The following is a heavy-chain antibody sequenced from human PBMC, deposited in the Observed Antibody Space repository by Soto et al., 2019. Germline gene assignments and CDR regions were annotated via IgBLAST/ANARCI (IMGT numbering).Heavy chain of an antibody. Sequence: QVQLVESGGGVVQPGRSLRLSCAASGFTFSSYGMHWVRQAPGKGLEWVAVIWYDGSNKYYADSVKGRFTISRDNSKNTLYLQMNSLRAEDTAVYYCAREHFGAVAGTVAPEDYWGQGTLVTVSS. D-gene: IGHD6-19*01. V-gene: IGHV3-33*01. J-gene: IGHJ4*02. CDR2: IWYDGSNK. CDR1: GFTFSSYG. CDR3: AREHFGAVAGTVAPEDY.